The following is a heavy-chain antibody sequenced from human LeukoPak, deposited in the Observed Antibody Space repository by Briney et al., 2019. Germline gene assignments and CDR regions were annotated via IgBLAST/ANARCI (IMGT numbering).Heavy chain of an antibody. CDR1: GGSISSYY. D-gene: IGHD1-26*01. J-gene: IGHJ5*02. CDR3: ARDRGWLVGATDWFDP. Sequence: SETLSLTCTVSGGSISSYYWSWIRQPPGKGLEWIGYIYYSGSTNYNPSLKSRVTISVDTSKNQFSLKLSSVTAADTAVYYCARDRGWLVGATDWFDPWGQGTLVTVSS. CDR2: IYYSGST. V-gene: IGHV4-59*01.